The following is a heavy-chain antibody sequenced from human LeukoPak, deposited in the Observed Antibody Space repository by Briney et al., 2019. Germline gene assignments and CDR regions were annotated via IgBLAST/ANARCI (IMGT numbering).Heavy chain of an antibody. CDR1: GDSVSINSAA. D-gene: IGHD6-19*01. CDR2: TYYRSKWYN. V-gene: IGHV6-1*01. CDR3: ARFTPVALFPHTNYGMDV. Sequence: SQTLSLTCAISGDSVSINSAAWNWIRQSPSRGLEWLGRTYYRSKWYNDYAVSVKSRITINPDTSKNQFSLQLNSVTPEDTAVYYCARFTPVALFPHTNYGMDVWGQGTTVTVSS. J-gene: IGHJ6*02.